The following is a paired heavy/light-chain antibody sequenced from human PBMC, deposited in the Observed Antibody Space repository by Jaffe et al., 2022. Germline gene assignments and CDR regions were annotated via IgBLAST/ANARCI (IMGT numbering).Heavy chain of an antibody. CDR3: AKGGSYNWNYLVYFDY. Sequence: EVQLVESGGGLVQPGRSLRLSCAASGFTFDDYAMHWVRQAPGKGLEWVSGISWNSGSIGYADSVKGRFTISRDNAKNSLYLQMNSLRAEDTALYYCAKGGSYNWNYLVYFDYWGQGTLVTVSS. CDR1: GFTFDDYA. V-gene: IGHV3-9*01. CDR2: ISWNSGSI. D-gene: IGHD1-7*01. J-gene: IGHJ4*02.
Light chain of an antibody. CDR3: QQYGSSPT. CDR2: GAS. J-gene: IGKJ4*01. CDR1: QSVSSSY. Sequence: EIVLTQSPGTLSLSPGERATLSCRASQSVSSSYLAWYQQKPGQAPRLLIYGASSRATGIPDRFSGSGSGTDFTLTISRLEPEDFAVYYCQQYGSSPTFGGGTKVEIK. V-gene: IGKV3-20*01.